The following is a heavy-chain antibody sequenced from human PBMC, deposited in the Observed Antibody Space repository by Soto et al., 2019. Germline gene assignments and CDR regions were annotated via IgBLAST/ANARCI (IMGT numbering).Heavy chain of an antibody. CDR1: GGTFSSYT. J-gene: IGHJ4*02. CDR2: IIPILGIA. D-gene: IGHD2-15*01. Sequence: QVQLVQSGAEVKKPGSSVKVSCKASGGTFSSYTISWVRQAPGQGLEWMGRIIPILGIANYAQKFQGRVTITADKSTSTAYRELRSLRSEDTAVYYCARERYCSGGSCYLNYWGQGTLVTVSS. CDR3: ARERYCSGGSCYLNY. V-gene: IGHV1-69*08.